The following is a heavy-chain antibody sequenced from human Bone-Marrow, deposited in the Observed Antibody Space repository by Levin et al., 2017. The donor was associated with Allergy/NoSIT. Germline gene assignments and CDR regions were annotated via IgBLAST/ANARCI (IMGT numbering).Heavy chain of an antibody. D-gene: IGHD6-19*01. V-gene: IGHV3-30*18. CDR3: AKDRDSSGQRFYFES. J-gene: IGHJ4*02. CDR2: ISHDGTNK. Sequence: GGSLRLSCAASGFRFSLYGMHWVRQAPGKGLQWVAVISHDGTNKYYADSVEGRFTISRDNSKNTLYLQLNSLRAEDTAVYYCAKDRDSSGQRFYFESWGQGTLVTVSS. CDR1: GFRFSLYG.